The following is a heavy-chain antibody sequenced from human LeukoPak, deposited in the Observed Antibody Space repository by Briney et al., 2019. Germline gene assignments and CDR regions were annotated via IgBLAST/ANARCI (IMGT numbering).Heavy chain of an antibody. Sequence: PGGSLRLSCAASGFTFSSYSMNWVRQAPGKGLEWVSSISSSSSYIYYADSVKGRFTISRDNAKNSLYLQMNSLRAEDTAVYYCARGLHDYGDYDPHRDAFDIWGQGTMVTVSS. CDR1: GFTFSSYS. CDR2: ISSSSSYI. V-gene: IGHV3-21*01. J-gene: IGHJ3*02. CDR3: ARGLHDYGDYDPHRDAFDI. D-gene: IGHD4-17*01.